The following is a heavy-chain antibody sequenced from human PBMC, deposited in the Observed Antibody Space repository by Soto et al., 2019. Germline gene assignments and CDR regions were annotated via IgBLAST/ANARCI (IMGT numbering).Heavy chain of an antibody. Sequence: PGGSLRLSCAASGFTFSSYSMNWVRQAPGKGLEWVSSISSSSSYIYYADSVKGRFTISRDNAKNSLYLQMNSLRAEDTAVYYCAGGGNYGIRYYGMDVWGQGTTVTVSS. D-gene: IGHD1-7*01. J-gene: IGHJ6*02. CDR1: GFTFSSYS. V-gene: IGHV3-21*01. CDR2: ISSSSSYI. CDR3: AGGGNYGIRYYGMDV.